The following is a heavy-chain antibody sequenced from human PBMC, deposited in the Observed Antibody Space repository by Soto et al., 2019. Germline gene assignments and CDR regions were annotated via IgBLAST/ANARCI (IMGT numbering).Heavy chain of an antibody. CDR3: ARDLLTATRNY. Sequence: GGSLRLSCAASGFTVSTDYMSWVRQAPGKGLEWVSVIYGGGSTYYADSVKGRFTISRDNSKNTLYLQMNSLRAEDTAVYYCARDLLTATRNYWGQGTLVTVSS. CDR1: GFTVSTDY. D-gene: IGHD6-25*01. J-gene: IGHJ4*02. CDR2: IYGGGST. V-gene: IGHV3-53*01.